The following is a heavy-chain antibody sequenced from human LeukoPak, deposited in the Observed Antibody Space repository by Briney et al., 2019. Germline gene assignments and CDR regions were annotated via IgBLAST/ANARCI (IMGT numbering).Heavy chain of an antibody. CDR1: GGSISSGGYY. CDR3: ARADIVATIPDAFDI. Sequence: TLSLTCTVSGGSISSGGYYWSWIRQHPGKGLEWIGYIYYSGSTYYNPSLKSRVTISVDTSKNQFSLKLSSVTAADTAVYYCARADIVATIPDAFDIWGQGTMVTVSS. D-gene: IGHD5-12*01. CDR2: IYYSGST. J-gene: IGHJ3*02. V-gene: IGHV4-31*03.